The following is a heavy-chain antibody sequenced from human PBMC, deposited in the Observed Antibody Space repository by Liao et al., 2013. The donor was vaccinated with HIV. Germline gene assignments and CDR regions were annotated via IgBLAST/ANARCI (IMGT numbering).Heavy chain of an antibody. V-gene: IGHV4-61*01. CDR2: ISYSGGT. CDR1: GGSISSGSYY. J-gene: IGHJ4*02. D-gene: IGHD6-6*01. Sequence: QLQLQESGSGLVKPSQTLSLTCAVSGGSISSGSYYWSWIRQPPGKGLEWIGYISYSGGTNYNPSLKSRVTISIDTSKNQISLNLSSVTAADTAVYYCARTRDSSSFLDYWGQGTLVTVSS. CDR3: ARTRDSSSFLDY.